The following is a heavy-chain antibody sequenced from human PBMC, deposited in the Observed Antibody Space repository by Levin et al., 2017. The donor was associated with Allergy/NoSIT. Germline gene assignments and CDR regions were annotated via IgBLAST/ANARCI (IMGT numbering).Heavy chain of an antibody. J-gene: IGHJ4*02. Sequence: GGSLRLSCKASGYTFTSYGISWVRQAPGQGLEWMGWISAYNGNTNYAQKLQGRVTMTTDTSTSTAYMELRSLRSDDTAVYYCARDSIVVVPAAIDYWGQGTLVTGSS. CDR1: GYTFTSYG. D-gene: IGHD2-2*01. CDR2: ISAYNGNT. CDR3: ARDSIVVVPAAIDY. V-gene: IGHV1-18*01.